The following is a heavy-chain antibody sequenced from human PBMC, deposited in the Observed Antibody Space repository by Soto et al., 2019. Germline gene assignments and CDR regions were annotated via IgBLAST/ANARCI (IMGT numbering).Heavy chain of an antibody. CDR3: ARVHGDYLDY. CDR1: GGSVSSGSYY. CDR2: IYYSGST. Sequence: PSETLSLTCTVSGGSVSSGSYYWSWIRQPPGKGLEWIGYIYYSGSTNYNPSLKSRVTISVDTSKNQFSLKLSSVTAADTAVYYCARVHGDYLDYWGQGTLVTVSS. V-gene: IGHV4-61*01. J-gene: IGHJ4*02. D-gene: IGHD4-17*01.